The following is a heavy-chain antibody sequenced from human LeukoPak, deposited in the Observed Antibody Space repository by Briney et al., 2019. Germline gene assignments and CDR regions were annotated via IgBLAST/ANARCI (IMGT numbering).Heavy chain of an antibody. CDR1: GGTFISYA. CDR2: IIPIFGTA. Sequence: GASVKVSCKASGGTFISYAISWVRQAPGQGLEWMGGIIPIFGTANYAQKFQGRVTMTRDTSTSTVYMELSSLRSEDTAVYYCARDRTYLTIFGVVTRLNTRNYFDYWGQGTLVTVSS. V-gene: IGHV1-69*05. CDR3: ARDRTYLTIFGVVTRLNTRNYFDY. J-gene: IGHJ4*02. D-gene: IGHD3-3*01.